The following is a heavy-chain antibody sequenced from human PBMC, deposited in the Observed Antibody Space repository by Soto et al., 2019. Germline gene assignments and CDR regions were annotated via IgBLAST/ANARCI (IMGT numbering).Heavy chain of an antibody. CDR1: GGSISSGDYY. CDR2: IYYSGST. D-gene: IGHD4-17*01. CDR3: ALVDTVTTYYFDY. J-gene: IGHJ4*02. V-gene: IGHV4-30-4*01. Sequence: PSETLSLTCTVSGGSISSGDYYWSWIRQPPGKGLEWIGYIYYSGSTYYNPSLKSRVTISVDTSKNQFSLKLSSVTAADTAVYYCALVDTVTTYYFDYWGQGTLVTVSS.